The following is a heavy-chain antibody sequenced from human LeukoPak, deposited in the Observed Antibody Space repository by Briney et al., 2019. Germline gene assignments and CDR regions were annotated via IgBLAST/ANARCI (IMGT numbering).Heavy chain of an antibody. CDR3: ARHVRGRKIKNYYYYMDV. D-gene: IGHD3-10*02. CDR2: IYPGGTT. Sequence: ASETLSLTCTVSGGSITTYYWSWIRQSPGKGLEWIGYIYPGGTTSYNPSLTSRVTISLDRSRSQFSLKLSSVTAADTAVYYCARHVRGRKIKNYYYYMDVWGKGTTVTVSS. J-gene: IGHJ6*03. V-gene: IGHV4-59*08. CDR1: GGSITTYY.